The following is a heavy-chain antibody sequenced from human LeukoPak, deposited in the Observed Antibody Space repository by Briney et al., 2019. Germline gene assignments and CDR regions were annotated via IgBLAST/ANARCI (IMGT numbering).Heavy chain of an antibody. V-gene: IGHV4-39*07. D-gene: IGHD3-10*01. J-gene: IGHJ4*02. CDR1: GGSISSSSYY. Sequence: SETLSLTCTVSGGSISSSSYYWGWIRQPPGKGLEWIGSIYYSGSTYYNPSLKSRVTISVDTSKNQFSLKLSSVTAADTAVYYCARVMTMVRGVNLFDYWGQGTLVTVSS. CDR3: ARVMTMVRGVNLFDY. CDR2: IYYSGST.